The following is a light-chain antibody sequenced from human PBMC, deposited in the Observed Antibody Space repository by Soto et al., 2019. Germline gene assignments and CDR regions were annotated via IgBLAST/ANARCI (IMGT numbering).Light chain of an antibody. CDR3: QQYNSYSKYT. CDR1: QSISSW. J-gene: IGKJ2*01. CDR2: DAS. Sequence: DIQMTQSPSTLSASVGDRVTITCRASQSISSWLAWYQQKPGKAPKLLIYDASSLESGVPSRFSGSGSGTEFTLTISSLQPDDFATYYCQQYNSYSKYTFCQGTKLEIK. V-gene: IGKV1-5*01.